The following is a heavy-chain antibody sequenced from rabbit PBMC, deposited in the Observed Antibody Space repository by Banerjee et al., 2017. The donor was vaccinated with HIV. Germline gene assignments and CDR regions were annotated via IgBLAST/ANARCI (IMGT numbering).Heavy chain of an antibody. Sequence: QEQLAESGGDLVKPEGSLTLTCTASAFSFSNKYVMCWVRQAPGKGLEWIACINTSSGNTVYASWAKVRVTISKTSSTTVTRQMTRLTAADTATYFCARGTSSSGYYMGLWGPGTLVTGS. D-gene: IGHD1-1*01. V-gene: IGHV1S45*01. J-gene: IGHJ4*01. CDR3: ARGTSSSGYYMGL. CDR1: AFSFSNKYV. CDR2: INTSSGNT.